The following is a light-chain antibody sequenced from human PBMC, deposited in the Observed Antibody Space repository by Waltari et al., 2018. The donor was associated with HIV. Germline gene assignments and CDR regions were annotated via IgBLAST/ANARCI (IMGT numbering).Light chain of an antibody. J-gene: IGKJ5*01. CDR3: MQALQTPLIT. CDR2: LGS. CDR1: QSLLNSNGFNY. V-gene: IGKV2-28*01. Sequence: DIVMTQSPLPLPVTPGDPASISCRSSQSLLNSNGFNYLDWYLQKPGQSPRLLIYLGSNRVPGVPDRFSGSGSGTDFTLKISRVEAEDVGVYYCMQALQTPLITFGQGTRLEIK.